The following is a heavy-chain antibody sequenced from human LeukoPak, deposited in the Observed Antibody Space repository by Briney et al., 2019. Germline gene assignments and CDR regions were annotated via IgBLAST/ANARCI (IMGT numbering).Heavy chain of an antibody. Sequence: SETLSLTCTVSGGSISITDYYWGWIRQPPGKGLEWIGTIYYSGNTYYNPSLKSRVTISVDTSKNQFSLKLSSVTAADTAVYYCARGNYDNSGYYSTFDYWGQGTLVTVSS. CDR1: GGSISITDYY. D-gene: IGHD3-22*01. V-gene: IGHV4-39*01. J-gene: IGHJ4*02. CDR2: IYYSGNT. CDR3: ARGNYDNSGYYSTFDY.